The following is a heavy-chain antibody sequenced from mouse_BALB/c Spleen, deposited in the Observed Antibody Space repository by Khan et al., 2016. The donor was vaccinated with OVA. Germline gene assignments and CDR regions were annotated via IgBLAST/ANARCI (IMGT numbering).Heavy chain of an antibody. Sequence: EVQLQESGPGLVKPSQSLSLTCTVTCYSIISGYAWNWIRQFPGNKLEWMGYISYSGVTSYTTSPKSRISITRDTSKNQFFLQLNSVTTENTATYYCARGNYYGYYFDYWGQGTTLTVSS. CDR3: ARGNYYGYYFDY. D-gene: IGHD1-1*01. CDR1: CYSIISGYA. J-gene: IGHJ2*01. CDR2: ISYSGVT. V-gene: IGHV3-2*02.